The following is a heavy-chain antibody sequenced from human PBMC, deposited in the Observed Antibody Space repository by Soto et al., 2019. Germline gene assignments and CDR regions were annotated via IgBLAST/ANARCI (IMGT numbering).Heavy chain of an antibody. Sequence: PGESLKISCXGSGYSFTSYWISWVRQMPGKGLEWMGRIDPSDSYTNYSPSFQGHVTISADKSISTAYLQWSSLKASDTAMYYCARFRYGVASVYYFDYWGQGTLVTVSS. CDR1: GYSFTSYW. CDR2: IDPSDSYT. V-gene: IGHV5-10-1*01. CDR3: ARFRYGVASVYYFDY. J-gene: IGHJ4*02. D-gene: IGHD6-25*01.